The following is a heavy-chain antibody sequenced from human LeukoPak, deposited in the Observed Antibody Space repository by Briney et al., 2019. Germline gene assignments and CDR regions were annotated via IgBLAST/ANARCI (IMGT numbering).Heavy chain of an antibody. CDR2: IYHSGSP. CDR1: GYSISSGYY. CDR3: ARAQRSYDSSGYLRPYAFDI. V-gene: IGHV4-38-2*01. Sequence: KPSETLSLTCAVSGYSISSGYYWGWIRQPPGKGLEWIGNIYHSGSPYYNPSLKSRVTISVDTSKNQFSLKVSSVTVADTAVYYCARAQRSYDSSGYLRPYAFDIWGQGTMVTVSS. J-gene: IGHJ3*02. D-gene: IGHD3-22*01.